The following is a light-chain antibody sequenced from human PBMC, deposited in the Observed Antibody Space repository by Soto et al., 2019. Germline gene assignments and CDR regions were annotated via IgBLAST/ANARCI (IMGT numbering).Light chain of an antibody. V-gene: IGKV4-1*01. CDR2: WSS. J-gene: IGKJ3*01. CDR3: QQYYGTPIT. CDR1: QSVLYSSNNKNY. Sequence: DIVMTQSPDSLAVSLGERATINCKSSQSVLYSSNNKNYLAWYQQKPGQPPKLLIYWSSTRESGVPDRFSGSGSGTDFTLTISSLQAEDEAVYYCQQYYGTPITFGPGTKVDIK.